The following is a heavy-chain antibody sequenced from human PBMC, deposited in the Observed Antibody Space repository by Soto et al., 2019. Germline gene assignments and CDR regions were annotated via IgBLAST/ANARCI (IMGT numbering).Heavy chain of an antibody. Sequence: PGQSLKLSFKGSGYSFTSYWISWVRPMPGKGLEWMGRIDPSDSYTNYSPSFQGHVTISADKSISTAYLQWSSLKASDTAMYYCARRRIAVAGTPFDYWGQGPLVTVSS. CDR2: IDPSDSYT. J-gene: IGHJ4*02. CDR1: GYSFTSYW. D-gene: IGHD6-19*01. CDR3: ARRRIAVAGTPFDY. V-gene: IGHV5-10-1*01.